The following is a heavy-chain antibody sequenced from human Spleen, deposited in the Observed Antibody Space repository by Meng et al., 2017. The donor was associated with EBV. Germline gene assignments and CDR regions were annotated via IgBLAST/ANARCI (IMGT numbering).Heavy chain of an antibody. J-gene: IGHJ4*02. CDR1: GGSISSSTW. CDR3: ARRGVDYYDSSAWG. Sequence: QGLLRESGLGLVPPAGTLSLTCAVSGGSISSSTWWTWVRQPSGKGLEWIGEIYHGGDTNYNPSLKSRVTIAVDKSKNQFSLKVRSVTAADTAVYYCARRGVDYYDSSAWGWGQGALVTVSS. CDR2: IYHGGDT. V-gene: IGHV4-4*02. D-gene: IGHD3-22*01.